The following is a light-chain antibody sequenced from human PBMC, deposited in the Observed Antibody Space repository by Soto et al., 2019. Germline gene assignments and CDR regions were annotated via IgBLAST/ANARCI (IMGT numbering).Light chain of an antibody. V-gene: IGLV2-14*01. Sequence: QSALTQPAFVSGSPGQTITISCTGTYSDVGSYNYVSWFQQHPGKAPQLIIYEVSNRPLGISDRFSASKSGNTASLAISGLQAEDEADYYCGSYEDSESAWVFGGGTKLTVL. J-gene: IGLJ3*02. CDR3: GSYEDSESAWV. CDR1: YSDVGSYNY. CDR2: EVS.